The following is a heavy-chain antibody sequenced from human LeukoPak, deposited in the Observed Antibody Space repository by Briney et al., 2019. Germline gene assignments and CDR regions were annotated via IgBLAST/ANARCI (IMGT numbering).Heavy chain of an antibody. CDR2: IIPIFGTA. Sequence: ASVKASCKASGGTFSSYAISWVRQAPGQGLEWMGGIIPIFGTANYAQKFQGRVTITADESTSTAYMELSSLRSEDTAVYYCARDPLRPNAFDIWGQGTMVTVSS. V-gene: IGHV1-69*13. J-gene: IGHJ3*02. CDR1: GGTFSSYA. D-gene: IGHD5-12*01. CDR3: ARDPLRPNAFDI.